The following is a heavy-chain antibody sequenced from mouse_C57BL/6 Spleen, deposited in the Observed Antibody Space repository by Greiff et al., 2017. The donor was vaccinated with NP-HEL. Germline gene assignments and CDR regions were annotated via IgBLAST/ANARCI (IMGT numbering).Heavy chain of an antibody. CDR2: INPGSGGT. J-gene: IGHJ4*01. Sequence: QVQLQQSGAELVRPGTSVKVSCKASGYAFTNYLIEWVKQRPGQGLEWIGVINPGSGGTNYNEKFKGKATLTADKSSSTAYMQLSSLTSEDSAVHFCARSSSHYAMDYWGQGTSVTVSS. D-gene: IGHD1-1*01. CDR1: GYAFTNYL. CDR3: ARSSSHYAMDY. V-gene: IGHV1-54*01.